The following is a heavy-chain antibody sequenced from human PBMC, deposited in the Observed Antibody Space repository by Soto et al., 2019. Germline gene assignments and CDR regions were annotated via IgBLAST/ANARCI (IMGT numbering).Heavy chain of an antibody. CDR1: GFTFSSYG. CDR2: IWYDGSNK. Sequence: GGSLRLSCAASGFTFSSYGMHWVRQAPGKGLEWVAVIWYDGSNKYYADSVKGRFTISRDNSKNTLYLQMNSLRAEDTAVYYCARELDIFSHYGMDVWGQGTTVTVSS. J-gene: IGHJ6*02. CDR3: ARELDIFSHYGMDV. D-gene: IGHD5-12*01. V-gene: IGHV3-33*01.